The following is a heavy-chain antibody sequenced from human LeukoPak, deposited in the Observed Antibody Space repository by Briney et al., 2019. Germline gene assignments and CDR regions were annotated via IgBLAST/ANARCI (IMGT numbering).Heavy chain of an antibody. J-gene: IGHJ4*02. Sequence: PSETLSLTCAVYGGSFRGYYWSWIRQPPGKGLEWIGEINHSGSTNYNPSLKSRVTISVDTSKNQFSLKLSSVTAADTAVYYCARGRVVVVAATGHYFDYWGQGTLVTVSS. CDR3: ARGRVVVVAATGHYFDY. CDR2: INHSGST. D-gene: IGHD2-15*01. CDR1: GGSFRGYY. V-gene: IGHV4-34*01.